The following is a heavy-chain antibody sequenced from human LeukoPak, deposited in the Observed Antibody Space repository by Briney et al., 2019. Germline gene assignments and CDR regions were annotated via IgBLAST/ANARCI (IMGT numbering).Heavy chain of an antibody. J-gene: IGHJ4*02. CDR1: GYTFTDND. D-gene: IGHD1-26*01. CDR2: MRPTSGNT. Sequence: ASVKVSCKASGYTFTDNDINWVRQAPGQGLEWMGWMRPTSGNTEYAQKFQGRVTMTRSTPISTAYMELSSLASEDTAVYYCARGRVGFDFWGQGTLVTVSS. CDR3: ARGRVGFDF. V-gene: IGHV1-8*01.